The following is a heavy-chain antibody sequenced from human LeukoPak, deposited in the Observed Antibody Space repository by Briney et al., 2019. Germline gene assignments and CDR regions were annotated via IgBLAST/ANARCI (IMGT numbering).Heavy chain of an antibody. CDR1: GFTFSSYA. CDR3: AKESGYSSSWRLSWFDP. CDR2: ISGSGGST. V-gene: IGHV3-23*01. Sequence: GGSLRLSCAASGFTFSSYAMSWVRQAPGKGLEWVSAISGSGGSTYYADSVKGGFTISRDNSKNTLYLQMNSLRAEDTAVYYCAKESGYSSSWRLSWFDPWGQGTLVTVSS. J-gene: IGHJ5*02. D-gene: IGHD6-13*01.